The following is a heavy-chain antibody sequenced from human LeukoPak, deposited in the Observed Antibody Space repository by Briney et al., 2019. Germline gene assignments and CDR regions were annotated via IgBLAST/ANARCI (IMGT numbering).Heavy chain of an antibody. CDR2: FHPGDSES. Sequence: GESLKISCKGSGYSFNSHWIGWVRQMPGKGLEWMGIFHPGDSESRYSPSFQGQVTISADKSISTAYLQWNSLKASDTAMYYCARQPSHFDYWGQGTLVTVSS. CDR3: ARQPSHFDY. J-gene: IGHJ4*02. CDR1: GYSFNSHW. V-gene: IGHV5-51*01.